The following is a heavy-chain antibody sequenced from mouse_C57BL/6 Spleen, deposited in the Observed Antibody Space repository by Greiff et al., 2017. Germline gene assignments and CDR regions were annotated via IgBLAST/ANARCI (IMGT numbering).Heavy chain of an antibody. V-gene: IGHV1-85*01. CDR2: IYPRDGST. D-gene: IGHD2-1*01. Sequence: VKLVESGPELVKPGASVKLSCKASGYTFTSYDINWVKQRPGQGLEWIGWIYPRDGSTKYNEKFKGKATLTVDTSSSTAYMELHSLTSEDSAVYFCARVYGNYPAWFAYWGQGTLVTVSA. CDR3: ARVYGNYPAWFAY. CDR1: GYTFTSYD. J-gene: IGHJ3*01.